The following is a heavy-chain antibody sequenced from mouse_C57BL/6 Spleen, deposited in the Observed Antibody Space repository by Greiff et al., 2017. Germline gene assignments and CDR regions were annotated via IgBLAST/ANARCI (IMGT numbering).Heavy chain of an antibody. CDR1: GYKFTDYY. CDR2: INPYNGGT. V-gene: IGHV1-19*01. D-gene: IGHD1-1*01. J-gene: IGHJ2*01. Sequence: EVKLVESGPVLVKPGASVKMSCTASGYKFTDYYMNWVQQSHGKSLEWIGVINPYNGGTSYHQKFKGKATLTVDKSSSAAYMELNCLTSENSAVYYWARSEYDYYDGECDYWGQGTTLTVAS. CDR3: ARSEYDYYDGECDY.